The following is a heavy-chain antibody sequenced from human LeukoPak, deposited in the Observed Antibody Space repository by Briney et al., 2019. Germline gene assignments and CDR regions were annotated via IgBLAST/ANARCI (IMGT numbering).Heavy chain of an antibody. CDR3: AREGRGIAVAGKSSDY. Sequence: GGSLRLSCAASGFTFSSYWMSWVRQAPGKGLEWVANIKQDGSEKYYVDSVKGRFTISRDNAKNSLYLQMNSLRAEDTAVYYCAREGRGIAVAGKSSDYWGQGTLVTVSS. V-gene: IGHV3-7*01. D-gene: IGHD6-19*01. CDR2: IKQDGSEK. J-gene: IGHJ4*02. CDR1: GFTFSSYW.